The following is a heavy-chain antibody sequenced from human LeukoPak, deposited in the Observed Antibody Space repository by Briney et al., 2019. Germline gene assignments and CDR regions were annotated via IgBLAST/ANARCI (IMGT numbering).Heavy chain of an antibody. CDR1: GYIFGHNG. J-gene: IGHJ4*02. CDR3: GRENYYDGSGSSSASAPIDH. D-gene: IGHD3-22*01. V-gene: IGHV1-18*01. CDR2: ISAYNGDT. Sequence: GASVKVSCKTSGYIFGHNGIGWVRQAPGQGPEWMGWISAYNGDTNYAQNFQGRVTMTRDTSTSTVYMGLRSLRSDDTAVYYCGRENYYDGSGSSSASAPIDHWGQGTLVTVSS.